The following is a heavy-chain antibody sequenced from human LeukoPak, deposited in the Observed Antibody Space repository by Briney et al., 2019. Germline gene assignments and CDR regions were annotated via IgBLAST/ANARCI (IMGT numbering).Heavy chain of an antibody. D-gene: IGHD4-11*01. V-gene: IGHV1-2*06. CDR2: INPNSGGT. CDR3: ARQRFTVTSPFDP. J-gene: IGHJ5*02. CDR1: GYTFTGYY. Sequence: ASVKVSCKASGYTFTGYYMHWVRQAPGRGLEWMGRINPNSGGTNYAQKFQGRATMTRDTSISTAYMELSRLRSDDTAVYYCARQRFTVTSPFDPWGQGTLVTVSS.